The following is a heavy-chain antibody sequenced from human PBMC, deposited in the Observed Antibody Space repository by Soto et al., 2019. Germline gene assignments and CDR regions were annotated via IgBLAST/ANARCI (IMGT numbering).Heavy chain of an antibody. CDR3: AHRFYPYRSGWDWGMFDY. CDR2: IYWDDDK. Sequence: QITSRESGPTRVKPTQTLTLTCTFSGFSLTSSGVGVGWIRQPPGKALEWLAFIYWDDDKRYNPSLKSRLTITKDTSKNLVVLTMTNMDPVDTATYYCAHRFYPYRSGWDWGMFDYWGQGTLVTVSS. D-gene: IGHD6-19*01. V-gene: IGHV2-5*02. J-gene: IGHJ4*02. CDR1: GFSLTSSGVG.